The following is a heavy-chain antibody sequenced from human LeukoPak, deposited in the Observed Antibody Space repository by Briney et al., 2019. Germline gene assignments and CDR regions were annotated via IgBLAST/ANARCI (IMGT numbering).Heavy chain of an antibody. CDR3: ARSITMVRGVLGYFDY. D-gene: IGHD3-10*01. J-gene: IGHJ4*02. CDR1: GGSISSYY. CDR2: IYYSGST. V-gene: IGHV4-59*01. Sequence: PSETLSLTCTVSGGSISSYYWSWLRQPPGKGLEWIGYIYYSGSTNYNPSLKSRVTISVDTSKNQFSLKLSSVTAADTAVYYCARSITMVRGVLGYFDYWGQGTLVTVSS.